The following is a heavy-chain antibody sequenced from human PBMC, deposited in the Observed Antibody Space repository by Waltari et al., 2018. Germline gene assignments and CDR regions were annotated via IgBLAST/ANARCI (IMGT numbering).Heavy chain of an antibody. CDR1: GFTFTSYA. J-gene: IGHJ4*02. CDR3: AKISTVTTSLDY. Sequence: EVQLLESGGGLVQPGGSLRLSCAASGFTFTSYAMSWVRQAPGKGLEWVSAISGSGGSTYYADSVKGRFTISRDNSKNTLYLQMNSLRAEDTAVYYCAKISTVTTSLDYWGQGTLVTVSS. D-gene: IGHD4-17*01. CDR2: ISGSGGST. V-gene: IGHV3-23*01.